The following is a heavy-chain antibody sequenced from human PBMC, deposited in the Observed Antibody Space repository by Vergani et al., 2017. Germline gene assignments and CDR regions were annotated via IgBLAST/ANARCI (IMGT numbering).Heavy chain of an antibody. Sequence: QVQLVESGGGVVQPGRSLRLSCAASGFTFSSYGMHWVRQAPGKGLEWVAVISYDGSNTYYADSVKGRFTISRDNSKNTLYLQMNSLRAEDTAVYYCANGDYYDSSGYYQAIDYWGQGTLVTVSS. J-gene: IGHJ4*02. D-gene: IGHD3-22*01. CDR3: ANGDYYDSSGYYQAIDY. CDR1: GFTFSSYG. CDR2: ISYDGSNT. V-gene: IGHV3-30*18.